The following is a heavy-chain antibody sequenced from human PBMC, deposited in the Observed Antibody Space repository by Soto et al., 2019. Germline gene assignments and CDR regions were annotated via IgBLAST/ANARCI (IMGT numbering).Heavy chain of an antibody. V-gene: IGHV4-61*08. D-gene: IGHD3-3*01. CDR2: IYYSGST. J-gene: IGHJ5*02. CDR3: ARARITIFGVVSGWFDP. Sequence: QVQLQESGPGLVKPSQTLSLTCTVSGGSISSGGYYWSWIRQPPGKGLEWIGYIYYSGSTNYNPSLKSRVTISVDTSKNQFSLKLSSVTAADTAVYYCARARITIFGVVSGWFDPWGQGTLVTVSS. CDR1: GGSISSGGYY.